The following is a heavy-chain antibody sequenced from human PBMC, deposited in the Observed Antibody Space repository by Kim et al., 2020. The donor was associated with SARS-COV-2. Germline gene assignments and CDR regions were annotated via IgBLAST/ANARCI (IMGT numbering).Heavy chain of an antibody. CDR1: GGSFSGYY. Sequence: SETLSLTCAVYGGSFSGYYWSWIRQPPGKGLEWIGEINHSGSTNYNPSLKSRVTISVDTSKNQFSLKLSSVTAADTAVYYCARGRLRGYSYGDFDYWGQGTLVTVSS. CDR2: INHSGST. J-gene: IGHJ4*02. CDR3: ARGRLRGYSYGDFDY. D-gene: IGHD5-18*01. V-gene: IGHV4-34*01.